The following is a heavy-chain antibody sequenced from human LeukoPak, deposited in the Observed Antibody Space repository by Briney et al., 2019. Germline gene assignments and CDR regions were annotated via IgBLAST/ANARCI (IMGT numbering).Heavy chain of an antibody. Sequence: PSETLCVSPTDPGGSLSSYYWSWMPQPPGERVGRIGYIYYSGEINYTTSLQSRVTISVDTYKNQFSLKLSSVTAADTAVYYCARHQRDYFDYWGQGTLVTVSS. CDR2: IYYSGEI. V-gene: IGHV4-59*08. CDR3: ARHQRDYFDY. D-gene: IGHD5-24*01. J-gene: IGHJ4*02. CDR1: GGSLSSYY.